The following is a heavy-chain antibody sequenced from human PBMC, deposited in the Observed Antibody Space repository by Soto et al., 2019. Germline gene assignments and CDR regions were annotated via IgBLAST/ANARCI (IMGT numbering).Heavy chain of an antibody. CDR1: GFRIGAYA. V-gene: IGHV3-23*01. D-gene: IGHD6-19*01. J-gene: IGHJ5*02. CDR3: ARDAVTGNREWDSYDP. Sequence: EVQLLESGGGLVPLGGSLRLSCVASGFRIGAYAMNWVRQVPGRGLAWVSSFDGQTETSYADSVRGRFTVSRDNSRNTLDLNMSRLRAEDTAMYYCARDAVTGNREWDSYDPWGHGPLVNVTS. CDR2: FDGQTET.